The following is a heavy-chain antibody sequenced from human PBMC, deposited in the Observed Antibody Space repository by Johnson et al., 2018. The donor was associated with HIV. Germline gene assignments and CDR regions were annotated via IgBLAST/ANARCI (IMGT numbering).Heavy chain of an antibody. CDR1: GFTFSDYY. CDR2: ISSSGSTI. D-gene: IGHD6-13*01. J-gene: IGHJ3*02. CDR3: AKDITRYSSSWDDAFDI. Sequence: QVQLVESGGGLVKPGGSLRLSCAASGFTFSDYYMSWIRQAPGKGLEWVSYISSSGSTIYYADSVKGRFTISRDNAKNSLYLQMNSLRAEDTALYYCAKDITRYSSSWDDAFDIWGQGTMVTVSS. V-gene: IGHV3-11*01.